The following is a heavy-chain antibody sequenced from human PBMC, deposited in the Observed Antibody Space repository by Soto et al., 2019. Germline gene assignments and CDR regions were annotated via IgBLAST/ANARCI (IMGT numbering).Heavy chain of an antibody. Sequence: SETLSLTCTVSGGSISSGGYYWSWIRRHPGKGLEWIGYIYYSGSTYYNPSLKSRVTISVDTSKNQFSLKLSSVTAADTAVYYCARDHRYYYDSSGYYDSWFDPWGQGTLVTVSS. V-gene: IGHV4-31*03. J-gene: IGHJ5*02. CDR3: ARDHRYYYDSSGYYDSWFDP. CDR2: IYYSGST. D-gene: IGHD3-22*01. CDR1: GGSISSGGYY.